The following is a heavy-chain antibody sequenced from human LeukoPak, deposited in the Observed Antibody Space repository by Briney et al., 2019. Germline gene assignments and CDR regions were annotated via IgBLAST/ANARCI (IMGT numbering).Heavy chain of an antibody. Sequence: SETLSLTCAVYGGSFSGYYWSWIRQPPGKGLEWIGYIYHSGSTYYNPSLKSRVTISVDRSKNQFSLKLSSVTAADTAVYYCARRDSTTVVNPKDAFDIWGQGTMVTVSS. V-gene: IGHV4-34*01. CDR2: IYHSGST. CDR1: GGSFSGYY. CDR3: ARRDSTTVVNPKDAFDI. J-gene: IGHJ3*02. D-gene: IGHD4-23*01.